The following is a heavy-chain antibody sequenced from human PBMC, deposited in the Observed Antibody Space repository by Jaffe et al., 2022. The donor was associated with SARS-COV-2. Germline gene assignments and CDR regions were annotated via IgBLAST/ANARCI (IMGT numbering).Heavy chain of an antibody. CDR3: ARDRFGGDRVEWFDP. J-gene: IGHJ5*02. V-gene: IGHV3-30-3*01. D-gene: IGHD3-16*01. CDR1: GFTFSSYA. CDR2: ISYDGSNK. Sequence: QVQLVESGGGVVQPGRSLRLSCAASGFTFSSYAMHWVRQAPGKGLEWVAVISYDGSNKYYADSVKGRFTISRDNSKNTLYLQMNSLRAEDTAVYYCARDRFGGDRVEWFDPWGQGTLVTVSS.